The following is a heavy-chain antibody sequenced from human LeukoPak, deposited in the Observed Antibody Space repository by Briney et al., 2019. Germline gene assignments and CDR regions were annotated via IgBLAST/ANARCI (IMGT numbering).Heavy chain of an antibody. CDR2: ISYDGSNK. CDR3: ARMYYSNWQTRYYFDY. J-gene: IGHJ4*02. D-gene: IGHD4-11*01. CDR1: GFTFSTYA. V-gene: IGHV3-30*03. Sequence: GGSLRLSCAASGFTFSTYAMYWVRQAPGKGLEWVAIISYDGSNKYYADSVKGRFTISRDNSKNTVYLQMNSLRAEDTAVYYCARMYYSNWQTRYYFDYWGQGTLVTVSS.